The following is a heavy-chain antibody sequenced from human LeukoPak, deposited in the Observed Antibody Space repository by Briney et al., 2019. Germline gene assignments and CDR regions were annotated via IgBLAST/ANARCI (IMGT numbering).Heavy chain of an antibody. Sequence: SETLSLTCAVYGGSFSGYYWGWIRQPPGKGLEWIGEINHSGSTNYNPSLKSRVTISVDTSKNQFSLKLSSVTAADTAVYYCARGVIRWSLYYYGMDVWGQGTTVTVSS. J-gene: IGHJ6*02. V-gene: IGHV4-34*01. D-gene: IGHD3-16*02. CDR2: INHSGST. CDR3: ARGVIRWSLYYYGMDV. CDR1: GGSFSGYY.